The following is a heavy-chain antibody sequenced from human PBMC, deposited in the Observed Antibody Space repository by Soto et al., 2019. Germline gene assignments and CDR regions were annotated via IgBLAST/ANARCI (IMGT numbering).Heavy chain of an antibody. J-gene: IGHJ6*01. Sequence: SESLSLTCPFSAGPITSSNWRRRFRQPPGKGLEWIGEIYHSGSTNYNPSLKSRVTISVDKSKNQFSLKLSSVTAADTAVYYCARDLVAAAGKGYYYYGMDVCGQGTAVT. V-gene: IGHV4-4*02. CDR2: IYHSGST. CDR1: AGPITSSNW. CDR3: ARDLVAAAGKGYYYYGMDV. D-gene: IGHD6-13*01.